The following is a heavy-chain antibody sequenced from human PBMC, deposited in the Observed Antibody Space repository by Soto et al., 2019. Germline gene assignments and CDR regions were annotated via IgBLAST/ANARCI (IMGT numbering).Heavy chain of an antibody. J-gene: IGHJ5*02. CDR3: ARGRHWFGP. Sequence: SGTLSLTCTGSGGSVSSGSYDWSWIRHPPGKGLEWVGQISDRGDITYNPPRESRVAISTDTSKNQVSLTLTAVNAADTAVYFCARGRHWFGPWGQGTLVTVSS. CDR1: GGSVSSGSYD. CDR2: ISDRGDI. V-gene: IGHV4-61*01.